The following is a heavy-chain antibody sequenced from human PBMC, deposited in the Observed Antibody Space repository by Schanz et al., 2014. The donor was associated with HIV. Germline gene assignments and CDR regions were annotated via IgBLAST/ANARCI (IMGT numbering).Heavy chain of an antibody. CDR3: ARASLGAAHP. CDR1: GGAISSGGYS. J-gene: IGHJ5*02. V-gene: IGHV4-30-2*01. D-gene: IGHD2-15*01. CDR2: VYRTGSS. Sequence: QLQLQESGSGLVKPSQTLSLTCTVSGGAISSGGYSWSWIRQPPGKGLEWIGYVYRTGSSFYNPSLEGGVTLSVDTFKNHFSLNLTSVTAADTAIYYCARASLGAAHPWGQGTLVTVSS.